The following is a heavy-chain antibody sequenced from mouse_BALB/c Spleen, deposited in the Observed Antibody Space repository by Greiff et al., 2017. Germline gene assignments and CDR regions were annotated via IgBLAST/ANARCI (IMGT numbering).Heavy chain of an antibody. V-gene: IGHV1-63*01. CDR2: IYPGSGNT. J-gene: IGHJ3*01. Sequence: QVQLKQSGAELVRPGTSVKISCKASGYAFTNYWLGWVKQRPGHGLEWIGDIYPGSGNTYYNEKFKGKATLTADKSSSTAYMQLSSLTSEDSAVYFCASVRNYYGSSYWFAYWGQGTLVTVSA. D-gene: IGHD1-1*01. CDR1: GYAFTNYW. CDR3: ASVRNYYGSSYWFAY.